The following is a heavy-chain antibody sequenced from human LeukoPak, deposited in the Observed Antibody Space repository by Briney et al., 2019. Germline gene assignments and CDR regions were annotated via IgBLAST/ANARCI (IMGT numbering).Heavy chain of an antibody. J-gene: IGHJ6*04. D-gene: IGHD3-10*02. V-gene: IGHV3-53*01. CDR1: GFTVSSNY. Sequence: SGGSLRLSCAASGFTVSSNYMSWVRQAPGKGLEWVSVIYSGGSIYYADSVKGRFTISRDNAKNSLYLQMNSLRAEDTAVYYCAELGITMIGGVWGKGTTVTISS. CDR3: AELGITMIGGV. CDR2: IYSGGSI.